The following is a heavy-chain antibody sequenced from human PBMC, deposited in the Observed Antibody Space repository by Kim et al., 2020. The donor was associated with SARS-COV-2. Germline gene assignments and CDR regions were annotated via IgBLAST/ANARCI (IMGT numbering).Heavy chain of an antibody. Sequence: SETLSLTCTVSGYSISSGYYWGWIRQPPGKGLEWIGSIYHSGSTYYNPSLKSRVTISVDTSKNQFSLKLSSVTAADTAVYYCARGELWAGLFDYWGQGTLVTVSS. D-gene: IGHD1-26*01. CDR2: IYHSGST. CDR1: GYSISSGYY. J-gene: IGHJ4*02. V-gene: IGHV4-38-2*02. CDR3: ARGELWAGLFDY.